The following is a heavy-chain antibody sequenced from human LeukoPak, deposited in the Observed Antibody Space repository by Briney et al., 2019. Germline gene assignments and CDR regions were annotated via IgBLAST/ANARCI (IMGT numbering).Heavy chain of an antibody. D-gene: IGHD2-15*01. V-gene: IGHV1-46*01. CDR2: INPSGGRT. CDR1: GYTFTSYY. J-gene: IGHJ4*02. CDR3: ARVSCSGGSCYSIDF. Sequence: ASVKVSCKTSGYTFTSYYMSWVRQAPGQGLEWMGIINPSGGRTSYAQKFRGRVTMTRDTSTSTVYMELSSLRSEDTAVYYCARVSCSGGSCYSIDFWGQGTLVTVS.